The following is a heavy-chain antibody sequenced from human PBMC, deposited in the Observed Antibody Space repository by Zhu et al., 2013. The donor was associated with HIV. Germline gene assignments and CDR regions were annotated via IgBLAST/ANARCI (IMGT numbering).Heavy chain of an antibody. D-gene: IGHD3-22*01. CDR1: GYTFTSYA. CDR2: INAGNGNT. Sequence: QVQLVQSGAEVKKPGASVKVSCKASGYTFTSYAMHWVRQAPGQRLEWMGWINAGNGNTKYSQKFQGRVTITRDTSASTAYMELSSLRSEDTAVYYCARVSSGDSSGYGGGIDYWGQGTLVTVSS. V-gene: IGHV1-3*01. CDR3: ARVSSGDSSGYGGGIDY. J-gene: IGHJ4*02.